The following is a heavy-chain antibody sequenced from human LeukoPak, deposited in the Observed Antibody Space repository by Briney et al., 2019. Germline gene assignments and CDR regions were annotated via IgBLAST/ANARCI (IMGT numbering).Heavy chain of an antibody. CDR3: ASEAAAGGFDY. J-gene: IGHJ4*02. CDR1: GGSISSGSYY. D-gene: IGHD6-13*01. CDR2: IYTSGST. Sequence: PSETLSLTCTVPGGSISSGSYYWSWIRQPAGKGLEWIGRIYTSGSTNYNPSLKSRVTISVDTSKNQFSLKLSSVTAADTAVYYCASEAAAGGFDYWGQGTLVTVSS. V-gene: IGHV4-61*02.